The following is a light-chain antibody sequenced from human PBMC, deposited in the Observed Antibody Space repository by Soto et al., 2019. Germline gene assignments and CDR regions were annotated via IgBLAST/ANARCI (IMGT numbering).Light chain of an antibody. Sequence: DIQMTQSPSSLSASVGDRVTITCRASQSISSYLNWYQQKPGKAPKVLIHAASSLQSGVPSRFSGSGSGTDFTLPISRLQPEDFATYYCQQSYRTHRTIGQGTRVEIK. J-gene: IGKJ1*01. V-gene: IGKV1-39*01. CDR1: QSISSY. CDR3: QQSYRTHRT. CDR2: AAS.